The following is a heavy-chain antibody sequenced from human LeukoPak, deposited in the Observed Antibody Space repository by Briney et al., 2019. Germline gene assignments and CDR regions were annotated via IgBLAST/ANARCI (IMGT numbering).Heavy chain of an antibody. Sequence: GGSLRRSCSASGFTFSSYAMHWVRQAPGKGLEYVSAISSNGGSTYYADSVKGRFTISRDNSKNTLYLQMSSLRAEDTAVYYCVKGRITMVRGVFDYWGQGTLVTVSS. D-gene: IGHD3-10*01. V-gene: IGHV3-64D*09. J-gene: IGHJ4*02. CDR2: ISSNGGST. CDR3: VKGRITMVRGVFDY. CDR1: GFTFSSYA.